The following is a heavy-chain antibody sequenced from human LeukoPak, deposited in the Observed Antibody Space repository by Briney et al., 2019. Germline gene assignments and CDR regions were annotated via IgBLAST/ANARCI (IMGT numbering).Heavy chain of an antibody. CDR1: GFTFSSYW. CDR3: ARGYEFWRKDI. D-gene: IGHD3-3*01. CDR2: VNSDGRSK. V-gene: IGHV3-74*01. J-gene: IGHJ3*02. Sequence: GGSLSFSSAASGFTFSSYWRHWVRQAPGKGLVWVSHVNSDGRSKNYADSVKGRFTISRDNAKNTLYLQMNSLTAEDTAVYYCARGYEFWRKDIWGQGTMVTVSS.